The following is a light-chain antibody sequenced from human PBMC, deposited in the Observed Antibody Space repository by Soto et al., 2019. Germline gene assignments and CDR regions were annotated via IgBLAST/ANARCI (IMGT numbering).Light chain of an antibody. CDR1: QSVSSN. CDR2: GAS. CDR3: QQRYNWPLA. Sequence: DIVLTQSPATLSLSPGERATLSCRASQSVSSNLAWYQQKPGQAPRLLIYGASSRATGIPDRFSGSGSGTDFTLTISRLEPEDFAVYYCQQRYNWPLAFGGGTKVDIK. J-gene: IGKJ4*01. V-gene: IGKV3-11*01.